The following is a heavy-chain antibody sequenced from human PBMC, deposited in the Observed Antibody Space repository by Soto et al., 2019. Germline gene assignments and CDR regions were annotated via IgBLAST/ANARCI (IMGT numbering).Heavy chain of an antibody. CDR2: IWYDGSNK. CDR3: ARDSEYCSGGSCYEYGMDV. Sequence: QVQLVESGGGVVQPGRSLRLSCAASGLTFSSYGMHWVRQAPGKGLEWVAVIWYDGSNKYYADSVKGRFTISRDNSKNTLYLQMNSLRAEDTAVYYCARDSEYCSGGSCYEYGMDVWGQGTTVTVSS. J-gene: IGHJ6*02. V-gene: IGHV3-33*01. D-gene: IGHD2-15*01. CDR1: GLTFSSYG.